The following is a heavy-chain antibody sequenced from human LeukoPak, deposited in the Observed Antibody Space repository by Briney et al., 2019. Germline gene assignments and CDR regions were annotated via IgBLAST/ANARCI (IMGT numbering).Heavy chain of an antibody. CDR1: GGSISSGGYS. CDR3: ARRLTQYDCFDP. D-gene: IGHD2-2*01. V-gene: IGHV4-30-2*01. CDR2: IYHGGST. Sequence: PSQTLSLTCVVSGGSISSGGYSWSWIRQPPGKGLEWIGYIYHGGSTYYNPSLKSRISISVDRSKNQFSLKLYSVTAADTAVYYCARRLTQYDCFDPWGQGILVTVSS. J-gene: IGHJ5*02.